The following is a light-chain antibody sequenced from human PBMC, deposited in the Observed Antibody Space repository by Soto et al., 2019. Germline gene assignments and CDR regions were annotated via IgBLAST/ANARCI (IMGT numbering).Light chain of an antibody. J-gene: IGKJ1*01. V-gene: IGKV3-20*01. CDR3: QQYGNSPWT. Sequence: EIVLTQSPGTLSLSPGERATLSCRASQTFRNNLAWYQQRPGQAPRLLIYDASSRVTGIPDRFSGSGSGTDFTLTISRLEPEDFAVYSCQQYGNSPWTFGQGTKVDIK. CDR2: DAS. CDR1: QTFRNN.